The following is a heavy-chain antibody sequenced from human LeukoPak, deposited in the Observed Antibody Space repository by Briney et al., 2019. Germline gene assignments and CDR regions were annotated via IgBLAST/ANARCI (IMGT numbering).Heavy chain of an antibody. D-gene: IGHD3-10*01. J-gene: IGHJ4*02. V-gene: IGHV4-39*01. Sequence: NPSETLSLTCTVSGGSISSDSYYWGWIRRPPGKGLELIGTVFYSGTTYYNPSLRSRLTISVDTSKNQFSLRLTSVTAADTTVYYCARLAAIRGVVFIDYWGQGALVTVSS. CDR1: GGSISSDSYY. CDR3: ARLAAIRGVVFIDY. CDR2: VFYSGTT.